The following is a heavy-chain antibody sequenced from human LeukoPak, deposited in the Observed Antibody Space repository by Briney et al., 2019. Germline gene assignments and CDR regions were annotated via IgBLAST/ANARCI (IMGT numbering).Heavy chain of an antibody. Sequence: GGSLRLSCAASGFTFSNYAMSWVRQAPAKGLEWVSALSSSGGDTFYADSVKGRFTISRDTSKNTLYLQMYGLRAEDTAVYYCATYRRGYHDSSESYYFDYWGQGTLVTVSS. J-gene: IGHJ4*02. CDR2: LSSSGGDT. CDR1: GFTFSNYA. CDR3: ATYRRGYHDSSESYYFDY. D-gene: IGHD3-22*01. V-gene: IGHV3-23*01.